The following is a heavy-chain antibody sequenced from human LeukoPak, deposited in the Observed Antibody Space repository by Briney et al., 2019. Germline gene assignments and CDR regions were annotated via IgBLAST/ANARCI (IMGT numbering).Heavy chain of an antibody. CDR2: INPNSGGT. J-gene: IGHJ4*02. V-gene: IGHV1-2*02. Sequence: GASVKVSCKASGYTFTGYYMHWVRQAPGRGLEWMGWINPNSGGTNYAQKFQGRVTMTRDTSISTAYMELSRLRSDDTAVYYCARTPNYDFWSGYFDYWGQGTLVTVSS. CDR1: GYTFTGYY. CDR3: ARTPNYDFWSGYFDY. D-gene: IGHD3-3*01.